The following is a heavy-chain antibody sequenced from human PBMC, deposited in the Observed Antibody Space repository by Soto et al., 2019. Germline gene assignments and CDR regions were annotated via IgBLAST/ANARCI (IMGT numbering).Heavy chain of an antibody. J-gene: IGHJ4*02. V-gene: IGHV4-39*01. D-gene: IGHD3-10*01. CDR3: AKGELWFAY. Sequence: SETLSLTCTVSGGSIGSSSYYWGWIRQPPGKGLEWIGSIYYSGSTYYNPSLKSRVTISVDTSKNQFSLKLSSVTAADTAVYYCAKGELWFAYWGQGTLVTVSS. CDR1: GGSIGSSSYY. CDR2: IYYSGST.